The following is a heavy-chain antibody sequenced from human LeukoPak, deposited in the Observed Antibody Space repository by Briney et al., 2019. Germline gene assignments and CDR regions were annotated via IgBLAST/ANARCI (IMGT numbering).Heavy chain of an antibody. CDR1: GFTFSAYT. CDR3: ARVQPPPTVVTPRYYYYGMDV. CDR2: ISSSSTYI. J-gene: IGHJ6*02. V-gene: IGHV3-21*01. D-gene: IGHD4-23*01. Sequence: PGGSLRLSCVASGFTFSAYTMNWVRQAPGKGLEWVSFISSSSTYIYYADSLKGRFTISRDNAKNSLYLQMNSLRDEDTAVYYCARVQPPPTVVTPRYYYYGMDVWGQGTTVTVSS.